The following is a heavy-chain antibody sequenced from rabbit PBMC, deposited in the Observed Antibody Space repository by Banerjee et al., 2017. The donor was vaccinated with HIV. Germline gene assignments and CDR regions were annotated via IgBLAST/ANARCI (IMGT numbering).Heavy chain of an antibody. CDR3: ARSYDADTYTADAYAYFNL. D-gene: IGHD6-1*01. CDR2: MDAGSSGST. Sequence: QEQLEESGGDLVKPEGSLTLTCTASGFTFSSSYYMCWVRQAPGKGVEWIGCMDAGSSGSTYDASWAKGRFTISKASSTTVTLQMDSLTAAEAASYFCARSYDADTYTADAYAYFNLWGPGTLVTVS. CDR1: GFTFSSSYY. J-gene: IGHJ4*01. V-gene: IGHV1S45*01.